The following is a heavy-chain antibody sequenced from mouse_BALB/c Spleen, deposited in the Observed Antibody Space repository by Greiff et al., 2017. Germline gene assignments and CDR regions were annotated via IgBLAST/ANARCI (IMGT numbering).Heavy chain of an antibody. V-gene: IGHV5-17*02. CDR1: GFTFSSFG. CDR2: ISSGSSTI. CDR3: ARLGNYDGYLFDY. Sequence: EVKLVESGGGLVQPGGSRKLSCAASGFTFSSFGMHWVRQAPEKGLEWVAYISSGSSTIYYADTVKGRFTISRDNPKNTLFLQMTSLRSEDTAMYYCARLGNYDGYLFDYWGQGTTLTVSS. J-gene: IGHJ2*01. D-gene: IGHD2-3*01.